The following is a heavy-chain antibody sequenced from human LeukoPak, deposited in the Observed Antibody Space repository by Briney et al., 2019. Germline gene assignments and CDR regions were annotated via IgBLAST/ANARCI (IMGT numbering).Heavy chain of an antibody. CDR2: INHSGST. V-gene: IGHV4-34*01. D-gene: IGHD3-22*01. CDR1: GGFFSGYY. J-gene: IGHJ4*02. Sequence: SETLSLTCAVYGGFFSGYYGSWIRQPPARGLEWIGEINHSGSTNYNPSLKSRVTISVDTSKNQFSLKMSSVTAADTAVYYCARKHSSALNNFDYWGQGTLVTVSS. CDR3: ARKHSSALNNFDY.